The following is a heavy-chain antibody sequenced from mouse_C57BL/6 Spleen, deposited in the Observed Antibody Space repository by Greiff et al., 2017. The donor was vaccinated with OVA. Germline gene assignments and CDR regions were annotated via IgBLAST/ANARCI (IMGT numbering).Heavy chain of an antibody. J-gene: IGHJ3*01. Sequence: QVQLQQSGPELVKPGASVKISCKASGYAFSSSWMNWVKQRPGKGLEWIGRIYPGDGDTNYNGKFKGKATLTADKSSSTAYMQLSSLTSEDSAVYFCALYYGSSYGFAYWGQGTLVTVSA. CDR1: GYAFSSSW. CDR2: IYPGDGDT. CDR3: ALYYGSSYGFAY. D-gene: IGHD1-1*01. V-gene: IGHV1-82*01.